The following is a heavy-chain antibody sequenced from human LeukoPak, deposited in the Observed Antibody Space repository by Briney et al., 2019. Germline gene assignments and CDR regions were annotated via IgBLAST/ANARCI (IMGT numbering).Heavy chain of an antibody. J-gene: IGHJ1*01. V-gene: IGHV1-3*01. CDR3: ARGAYDFWSGYFPAEYFQH. CDR2: INAGNGNT. D-gene: IGHD3-3*01. CDR1: GYTFTSYA. Sequence: GASVKVSCKASGYTFTSYAMHWVRQAPGQRLEWMGWINAGNGNTKYSQKFQGRVTITRDTSASTAYMELRSLRSDDKAVYYCARGAYDFWSGYFPAEYFQHWGQGTLVTVSS.